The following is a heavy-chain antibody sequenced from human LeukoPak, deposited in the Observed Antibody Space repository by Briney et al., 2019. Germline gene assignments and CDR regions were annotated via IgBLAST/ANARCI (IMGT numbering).Heavy chain of an antibody. CDR1: GYTFTSYY. Sequence: ASVKVSCKASGYTFTSYYMHWVRQAPGQGLEWIGIINPSGGITSYAQKFQGRVTMTRDTSTSTVYMGLSSLRSADTAVYYCARGGKAYYYDSSGYGAFDIWGQGTMVTVSS. D-gene: IGHD3-22*01. V-gene: IGHV1-46*03. J-gene: IGHJ3*02. CDR3: ARGGKAYYYDSSGYGAFDI. CDR2: INPSGGIT.